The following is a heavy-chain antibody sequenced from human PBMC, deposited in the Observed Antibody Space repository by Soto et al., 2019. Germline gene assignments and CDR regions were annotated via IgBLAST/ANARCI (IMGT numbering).Heavy chain of an antibody. V-gene: IGHV4-39*01. CDR3: SKTDYYYYDIDA. J-gene: IGHJ6*02. Sequence: LPETLSLTCTVSGDSFSSSNGYLVWMRSPPGKGLEWIGSIYYGGSTFYNPSLKSRVTISVDTSKNQFSLRLSSVTAADTAVYYCSKTDYYYYDIDAWGQGTTVTVSS. CDR2: IYYGGST. CDR1: GDSFSSSNGY.